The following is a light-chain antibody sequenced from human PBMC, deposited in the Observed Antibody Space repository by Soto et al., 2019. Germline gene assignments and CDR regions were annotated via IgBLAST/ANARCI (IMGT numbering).Light chain of an antibody. CDR1: QGIGNY. CDR3: QQYGSSPWT. CDR2: TSS. J-gene: IGKJ1*01. Sequence: DIQMTQSPSSLSASVGDRVTITCRASQGIGNYLAWYQQKPGKVPKLLIYTSSTLQSGVPSRFSGSGSGTDFTLTISRLEPEDFAVYYCQQYGSSPWTFGQGTKVDIK. V-gene: IGKV1-27*01.